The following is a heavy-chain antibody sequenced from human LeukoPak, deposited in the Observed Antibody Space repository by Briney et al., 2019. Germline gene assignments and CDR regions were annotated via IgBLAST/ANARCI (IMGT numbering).Heavy chain of an antibody. V-gene: IGHV3-53*01. J-gene: IGHJ4*02. CDR2: IYSGGST. Sequence: GALRLSCAASGFTVSSNYMSWVRQAPGKGLEWVSVIYSGGSTYYADSVKGRFTISRHNSKNTLYLQMNSLRAEDTAVYYCARASSSSWYTGYYFDYWGQGTLVTVSS. CDR1: GFTVSSNY. CDR3: ARASSSSWYTGYYFDY. D-gene: IGHD6-13*01.